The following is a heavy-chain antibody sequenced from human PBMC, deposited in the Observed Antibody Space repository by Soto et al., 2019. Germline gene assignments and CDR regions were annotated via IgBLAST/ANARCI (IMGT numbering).Heavy chain of an antibody. Sequence: PSETLSLTCTVSGGSISRYYWSWFRQPPGKGLEWIGYIYYTGLSNSNPSLNSRVTMSVDTSKNQFSLKLSSVTAADTAVYYCASHSSHWPFFDFWGQGTLVTVS. V-gene: IGHV4-59*01. CDR2: IYYTGLS. D-gene: IGHD6-13*01. CDR1: GGSISRYY. J-gene: IGHJ4*02. CDR3: ASHSSHWPFFDF.